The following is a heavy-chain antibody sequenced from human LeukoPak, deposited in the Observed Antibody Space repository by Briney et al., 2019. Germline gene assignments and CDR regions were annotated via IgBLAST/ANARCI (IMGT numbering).Heavy chain of an antibody. CDR3: VRTNYDFWSGSYYYYMDV. J-gene: IGHJ6*03. CDR2: IYYSGST. V-gene: IGHV4-39*07. CDR1: GGSISSSSYY. D-gene: IGHD3-3*01. Sequence: PSETLSLTCTVSGGSISSSSYYWGWIRQPPGKGLEWIGSIYYSGSTYYNPSLKSRVTISVDTSKNQFSLKLSSVTAADTAVYYCVRTNYDFWSGSYYYYMDVWGKGTTVTVSS.